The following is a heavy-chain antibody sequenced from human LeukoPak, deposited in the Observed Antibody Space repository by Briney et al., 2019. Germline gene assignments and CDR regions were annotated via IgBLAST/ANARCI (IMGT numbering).Heavy chain of an antibody. J-gene: IGHJ4*02. V-gene: IGHV3-30*02. Sequence: PGGSLRLSCAASGFTFSSYGTHWVRQAPGKGLEWVAFIRYDGSNKYYADSVKGRFTISRDNSKNTLYLQMNSLRAEDTAVYYCASTVSGSSLFDYWGQGTLVTVSS. CDR3: ASTVSGSSLFDY. CDR2: IRYDGSNK. D-gene: IGHD6-6*01. CDR1: GFTFSSYG.